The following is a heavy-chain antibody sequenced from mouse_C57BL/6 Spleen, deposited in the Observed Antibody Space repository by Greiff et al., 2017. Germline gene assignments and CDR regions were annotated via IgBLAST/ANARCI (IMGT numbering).Heavy chain of an antibody. CDR1: GYSFTGYY. V-gene: IGHV1-42*01. D-gene: IGHD2-3*01. J-gene: IGHJ2*01. CDR3: ASGYYVGYYFDY. Sequence: EVKLQESGPELVKPGASVKISCKASGYSFTGYYMNWVKQSPEKSLEWIGEINPSTGGTTYNQKFKAKATLTVDKSSSTAYMQLKSLTSEDSAVYYCASGYYVGYYFDYWGQGTTLTVSS. CDR2: INPSTGGT.